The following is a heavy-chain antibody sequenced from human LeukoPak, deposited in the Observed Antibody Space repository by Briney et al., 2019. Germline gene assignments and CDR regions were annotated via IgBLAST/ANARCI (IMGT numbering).Heavy chain of an antibody. CDR3: AHYGDYRHHYYYYYYMDV. D-gene: IGHD4-17*01. CDR1: GGTFSSYA. Sequence: GASVKVSCKASGGTFSSYAISWVRQAPGQGLEWMGGIIPIFGTANYAQKFQGRVTITADESTSTAYMELSSLRSEDTAVYYCAHYGDYRHHYYYYYYMDVWGKGTTVTVSS. V-gene: IGHV1-69*13. CDR2: IIPIFGTA. J-gene: IGHJ6*03.